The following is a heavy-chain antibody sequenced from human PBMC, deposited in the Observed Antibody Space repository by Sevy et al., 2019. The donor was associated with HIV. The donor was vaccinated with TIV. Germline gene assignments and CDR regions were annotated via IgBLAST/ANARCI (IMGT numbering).Heavy chain of an antibody. J-gene: IGHJ4*02. D-gene: IGHD1-1*01. V-gene: IGHV3-49*04. CDR3: TRWKGALSIFDY. CDR2: LKNKARGGTL. Sequence: GGSLRLSCTASGFSFGDYAMNWVRQAPGKGLEWVAFLKNKARGGTLDHAASVKGRFTISRDASKSIVYLQMNDLRTEDTGVYYCTRWKGALSIFDYWGQGALVTVSS. CDR1: GFSFGDYA.